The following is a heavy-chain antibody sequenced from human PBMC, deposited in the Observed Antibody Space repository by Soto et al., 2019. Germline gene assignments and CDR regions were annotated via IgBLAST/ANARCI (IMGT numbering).Heavy chain of an antibody. J-gene: IGHJ5*02. CDR2: ITTTGRNT. V-gene: IGHV3-23*01. D-gene: IGHD6-13*01. Sequence: EMQLLESGGGLVQPGGSLRLSCAASGFTFISYGMTWVRQAPGKVLEWVSGITTTGRNTYYAESVKGRFTISRDNSKNVVYLQLNSLRAEDPAVYYCARGAAAAGTDWFDAWGQGTLVIFSS. CDR1: GFTFISYG. CDR3: ARGAAAAGTDWFDA.